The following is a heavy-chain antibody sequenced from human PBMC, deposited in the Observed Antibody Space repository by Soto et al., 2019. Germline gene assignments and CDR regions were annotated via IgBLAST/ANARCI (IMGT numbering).Heavy chain of an antibody. CDR3: ATWLQREHAFDI. CDR2: LYSSDGT. Sequence: DVQLEESGGGLIQPGGSLRLSCAASGFSFSGKNYLTWVRQAPGKGLEWVSALYSSDGTYYADSVKGRFSVSRDNSKNTFYLRLHSLRPEDTALYFCATWLQREHAFDIWGLGTMVTVSS. D-gene: IGHD1-1*01. V-gene: IGHV3-53*01. J-gene: IGHJ3*02. CDR1: GFSFSGKNY.